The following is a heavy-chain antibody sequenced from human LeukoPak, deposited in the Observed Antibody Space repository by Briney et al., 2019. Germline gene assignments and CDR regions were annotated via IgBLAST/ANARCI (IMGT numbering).Heavy chain of an antibody. D-gene: IGHD3/OR15-3a*01. J-gene: IGHJ4*02. CDR3: ARQTGSGLFILP. CDR1: GVSISSSNSY. CDR2: IYYSGNT. V-gene: IGHV4-39*01. Sequence: SETLSLTCTVSGVSISSSNSYWGWIRQPPGKGLEWIGSIYYSGNTYYNASLKSQVSISIDTSKNQFSLRLTSVAAADTAVYYCARQTGSGLFILPGGQGTLVTVFS.